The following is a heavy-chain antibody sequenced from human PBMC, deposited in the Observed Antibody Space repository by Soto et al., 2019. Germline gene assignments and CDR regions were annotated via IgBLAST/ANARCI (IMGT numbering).Heavy chain of an antibody. Sequence: QVQLVQSGAEVKKPGASVKVSCKASGYTFTSYGISWVRQAPGQGLEWMGWISAYNGNTNYAQKLKGRVIMTTETSTSTAYMELMSLRSADTAVYYCARQSQRSSTFDYWGQGTLVTVSS. CDR2: ISAYNGNT. CDR1: GYTFTSYG. CDR3: ARQSQRSSTFDY. D-gene: IGHD1-26*01. V-gene: IGHV1-18*01. J-gene: IGHJ4*02.